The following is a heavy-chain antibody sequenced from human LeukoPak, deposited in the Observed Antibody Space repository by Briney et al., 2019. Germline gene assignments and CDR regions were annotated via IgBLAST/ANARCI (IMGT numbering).Heavy chain of an antibody. J-gene: IGHJ4*02. CDR1: GFTFSTAW. D-gene: IGHD3-22*01. Sequence: PGGSLRLSCAASGFTFSTAWMSWVRRAPGKGLEWVSAISGSGGSTYYADSVKGRFTISRDNSKNTLYLQMNSLRAEDTAVYYCAKSSSGYSTHYFDYWGQGTLVTVSS. V-gene: IGHV3-23*01. CDR2: ISGSGGST. CDR3: AKSSSGYSTHYFDY.